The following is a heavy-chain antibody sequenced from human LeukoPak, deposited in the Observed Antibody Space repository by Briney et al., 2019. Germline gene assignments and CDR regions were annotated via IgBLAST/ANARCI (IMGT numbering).Heavy chain of an antibody. CDR3: ARDGPGYSYGYHYYYGMDV. Sequence: GGSLRLSCAASGFTFSSYDMHWVRQATGKGLEWASAIGTAGDTYYPDSVKGRFTISRDNAKNSLYLQMNSLRAEDTAVYYCARDGPGYSYGYHYYYGMDVWGQGTTVTVSS. CDR1: GFTFSSYD. V-gene: IGHV3-13*01. CDR2: IGTAGDT. J-gene: IGHJ6*02. D-gene: IGHD5-18*01.